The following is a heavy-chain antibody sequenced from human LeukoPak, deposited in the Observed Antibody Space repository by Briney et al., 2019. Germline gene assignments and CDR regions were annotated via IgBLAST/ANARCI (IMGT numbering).Heavy chain of an antibody. CDR2: ISSDGGNT. D-gene: IGHD2-2*01. V-gene: IGHV3-64D*09. Sequence: GGSLRLSCSASGFTFGSYAMHWVRQAPGKGLEYVSAISSDGGNTYYADSVRGRFTISRDNSKNTLYLQMSSLRAEDTAVYYCVRSWGPYCSSTSCHDYYYGMDVWGQGTTVTVSS. CDR3: VRSWGPYCSSTSCHDYYYGMDV. CDR1: GFTFGSYA. J-gene: IGHJ6*02.